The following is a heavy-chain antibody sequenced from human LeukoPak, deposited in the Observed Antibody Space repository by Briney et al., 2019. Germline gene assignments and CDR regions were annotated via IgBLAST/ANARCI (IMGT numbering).Heavy chain of an antibody. D-gene: IGHD5-18*01. Sequence: SETLSLTCTVSGGSISSYYLSWIRQPAGKGLEWIGRIYTSGSTNYNPSLKSRVTMSVDTSKNQFSLKLSSVTAADTAVYYCAREVDTAMASHFDYWGQGTLVTVSS. V-gene: IGHV4-4*07. CDR2: IYTSGST. CDR3: AREVDTAMASHFDY. J-gene: IGHJ4*02. CDR1: GGSISSYY.